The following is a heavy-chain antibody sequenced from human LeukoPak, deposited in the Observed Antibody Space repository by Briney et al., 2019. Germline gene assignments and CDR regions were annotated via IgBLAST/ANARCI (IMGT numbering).Heavy chain of an antibody. CDR3: ARGLSIPGVALDI. CDR1: GGSISSYY. D-gene: IGHD2-2*01. CDR2: IYYSGST. V-gene: IGHV4-59*01. Sequence: KASETLTLTCTVSGGSISSYYWSWIRQPPGKGLEWIGYIYYSGSTNYNPSLKSRVTISVDTSKNQFSLKLSSVTAADTAVYYCARGLSIPGVALDIWGRGTIVTVSS. J-gene: IGHJ3*02.